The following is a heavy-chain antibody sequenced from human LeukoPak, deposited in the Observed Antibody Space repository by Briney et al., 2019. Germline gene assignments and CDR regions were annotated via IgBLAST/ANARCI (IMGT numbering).Heavy chain of an antibody. CDR3: ARDYYDSSGYSLDY. Sequence: GGSLRLSCAASGFTFSSYAMHWVRQAPGKGLEWVAVISYDGSNKYYADSVKGRFTISRDNSKNTLYLQMNSLRDEDTAVYYCARDYYDSSGYSLDYWGQGTLVTVSS. V-gene: IGHV3-30-3*01. D-gene: IGHD3-22*01. J-gene: IGHJ4*02. CDR2: ISYDGSNK. CDR1: GFTFSSYA.